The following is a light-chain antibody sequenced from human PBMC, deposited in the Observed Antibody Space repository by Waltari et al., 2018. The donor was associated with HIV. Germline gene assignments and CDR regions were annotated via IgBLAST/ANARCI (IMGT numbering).Light chain of an antibody. CDR3: QQYNNWPPNT. CDR2: GAS. V-gene: IGKV3-15*01. Sequence: VMTQSPATLSVSPGERATLSCRASQSVSTNLAWYQQKPGHAPRLLIYGASTRATGLPARFSGSGSGTEFTLTISSLQSEDFAVYYCQQYNNWPPNTFGQGTKLEIK. CDR1: QSVSTN. J-gene: IGKJ2*01.